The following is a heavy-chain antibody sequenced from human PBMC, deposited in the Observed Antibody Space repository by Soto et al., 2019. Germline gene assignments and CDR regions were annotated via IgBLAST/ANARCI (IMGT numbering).Heavy chain of an antibody. CDR1: GFTFSDYY. CDR3: ARDPLRYCSSTSCYSYYYYYYYMDV. V-gene: IGHV3-11*01. Sequence: PGGSLRLSCAASGFTFSDYYMSWIRQAPGKGLEWVSYISSSGSTIYYADSVKGRFTISRDNAKNSLYLQMNSLRAEDTAVYYCARDPLRYCSSTSCYSYYYYYYYMDVWGKGTTVTVSS. J-gene: IGHJ6*03. D-gene: IGHD2-2*01. CDR2: ISSSGSTI.